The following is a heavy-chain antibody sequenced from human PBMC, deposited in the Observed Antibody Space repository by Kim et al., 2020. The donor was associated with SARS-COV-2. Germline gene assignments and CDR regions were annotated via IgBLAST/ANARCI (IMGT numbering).Heavy chain of an antibody. CDR2: ISGSGGST. J-gene: IGHJ3*02. D-gene: IGHD6-13*01. CDR1: GFTFSSYA. Sequence: GGSLRLSCAASGFTFSSYAMSWVRQAPGKGLEWVSAISGSGGSTYYADSVKGRFTISRDNSKNTLYLQMNSLRAEDTAVYYCASDIPHSSSWYRLSAFDIWGQGTMVTVSS. CDR3: ASDIPHSSSWYRLSAFDI. V-gene: IGHV3-23*01.